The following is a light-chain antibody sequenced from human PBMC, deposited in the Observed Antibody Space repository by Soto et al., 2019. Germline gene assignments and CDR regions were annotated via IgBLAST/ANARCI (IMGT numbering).Light chain of an antibody. CDR1: SSNIGSNT. V-gene: IGLV1-44*01. Sequence: QSVLTQPPSASGTPGQRVTISCSGSSSNIGSNTVNWYQQLPGTAPKLLIYSNNQRPSGVPDRFSGSNSGTSASLAISGLQSEDEADYYCAAWEDSLNGAVFGGGTQLTVL. CDR3: AAWEDSLNGAV. CDR2: SNN. J-gene: IGLJ7*01.